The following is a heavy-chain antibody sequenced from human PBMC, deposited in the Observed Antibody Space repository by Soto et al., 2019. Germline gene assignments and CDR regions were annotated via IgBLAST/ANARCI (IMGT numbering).Heavy chain of an antibody. CDR3: ASTYSTSWYWFDP. CDR2: IFSNDEK. CDR1: GFSLSNAGLG. V-gene: IGHV2-26*04. D-gene: IGHD6-13*01. Sequence: QVTVKESGPVLVKPTETLTLTCTVSGFSLSNAGLGVSWIRQPPGKALEWLAHIFSNDEKSYSTSLKSRLTTPXDPXKSQVVLTMTNMDPVDTATYYCASTYSTSWYWFDPWGQGTLVTVSS. J-gene: IGHJ5*02.